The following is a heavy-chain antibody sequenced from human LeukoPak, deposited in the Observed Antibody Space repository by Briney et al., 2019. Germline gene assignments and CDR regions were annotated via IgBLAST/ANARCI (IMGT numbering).Heavy chain of an antibody. CDR2: INHSGST. D-gene: IGHD3-10*01. Sequence: SETLSLTCAVYGGSFSGYYWSWIRQPPGKGLEWIGEINHSGSTNYNPSLKSRVTISVDTSKNQFSLKLSSVTAADTAVYYCARHKSPYYYGSGSYYGYFDYWGQGTLVTVSS. J-gene: IGHJ4*02. V-gene: IGHV4-34*01. CDR1: GGSFSGYY. CDR3: ARHKSPYYYGSGSYYGYFDY.